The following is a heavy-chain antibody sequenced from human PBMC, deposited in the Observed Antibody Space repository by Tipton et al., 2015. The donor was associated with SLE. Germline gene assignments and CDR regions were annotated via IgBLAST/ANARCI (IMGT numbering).Heavy chain of an antibody. D-gene: IGHD3-10*01. Sequence: TLSLTCSVSGGSTSSYYWSWIRQPPGKGPEWIGSFYYSGSTYYNPSLKSRVTISVDTSKNQFSLKLSSVTAADTAVYYCARDRGSGSYYTHDAFDIWGQGTMVTVSS. CDR3: ARDRGSGSYYTHDAFDI. V-gene: IGHV4-59*12. CDR2: FYYSGST. J-gene: IGHJ3*02. CDR1: GGSTSSYY.